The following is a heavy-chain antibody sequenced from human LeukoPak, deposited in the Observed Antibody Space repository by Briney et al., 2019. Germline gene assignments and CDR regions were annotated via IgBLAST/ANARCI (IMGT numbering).Heavy chain of an antibody. V-gene: IGHV4-39*02. CDR2: IYYSGTA. CDR1: GGSISSPAYY. CDR3: ARDYGGNVNGAFDV. J-gene: IGHJ3*01. D-gene: IGHD4-23*01. Sequence: SETLSLTCTVSGGSISSPAYYWGWIRQPPGKGLEWIGYIYYSGTAYYNSSLKSRVTISVDTSKNQFSLKLSSVTAADTAVYYCARDYGGNVNGAFDVWGQGTLVTVSS.